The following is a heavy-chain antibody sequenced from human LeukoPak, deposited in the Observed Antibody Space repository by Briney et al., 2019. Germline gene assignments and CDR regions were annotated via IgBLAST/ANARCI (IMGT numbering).Heavy chain of an antibody. Sequence: GGSLRLSCAASGFTFRSYGMNWVRQAPGKGLEWVSSISSSSSYIYYADSVKGRFTISRDNAKNSLHLQMNSLRDEDTAVYYCARDPYGPGWFDRWGQGTLVTVSS. CDR1: GFTFRSYG. D-gene: IGHD4-17*01. CDR2: ISSSSSYI. V-gene: IGHV3-21*01. CDR3: ARDPYGPGWFDR. J-gene: IGHJ5*02.